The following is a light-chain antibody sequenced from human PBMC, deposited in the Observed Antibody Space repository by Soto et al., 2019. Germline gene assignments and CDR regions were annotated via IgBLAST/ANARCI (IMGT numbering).Light chain of an antibody. CDR3: QQRSNWPQIT. Sequence: EIVLTQSPATLSLSPGERATLSCRASQSVSKYLAWSQQQPGQAPRLLIHDASNRATGIPARFSGSGSGTDGTLTIISLEPEDFGVYYCQQRSNWPQITFGGGTKVEIK. V-gene: IGKV3-11*01. J-gene: IGKJ4*01. CDR1: QSVSKY. CDR2: DAS.